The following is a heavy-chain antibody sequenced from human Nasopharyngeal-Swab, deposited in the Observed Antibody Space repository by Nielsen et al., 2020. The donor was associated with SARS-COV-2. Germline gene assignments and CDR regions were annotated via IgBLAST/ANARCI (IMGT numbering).Heavy chain of an antibody. CDR1: GFTFTTYA. J-gene: IGHJ4*02. Sequence: GGSLRLSCVASGFTFTTYAMTWVRQAQGKGLEWVSSINGDAKETFYADSVRGRFTISRDNSGNALYLQMNSLRADDTALYYCARGWSNYGGDIHYWGQGTLVTVAS. CDR2: INGDAKET. V-gene: IGHV3-23*01. CDR3: ARGWSNYGGDIHY. D-gene: IGHD4-23*01.